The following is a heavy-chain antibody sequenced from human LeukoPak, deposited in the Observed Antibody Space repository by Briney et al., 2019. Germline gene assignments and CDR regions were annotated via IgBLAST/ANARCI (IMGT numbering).Heavy chain of an antibody. CDR1: EFTFSNAW. Sequence: GGSLRLSCAASEFTFSNAWMSWVRQAPGKGLEWVGRIKSKTDGGTTDYAAPVKGRFTISRDDSKNTLYLQMNSLKTEDTAVYYCTTAPGIAVAGTFPRFDYWGQGTLVTVSS. V-gene: IGHV3-15*01. J-gene: IGHJ4*02. D-gene: IGHD6-19*01. CDR3: TTAPGIAVAGTFPRFDY. CDR2: IKSKTDGGTT.